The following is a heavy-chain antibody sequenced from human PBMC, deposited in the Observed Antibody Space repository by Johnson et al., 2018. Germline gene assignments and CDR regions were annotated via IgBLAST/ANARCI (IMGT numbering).Heavy chain of an antibody. J-gene: IGHJ3*02. D-gene: IGHD5-18*01. CDR2: ISSSGVL. CDR3: ARARGYSYEEDAFDI. Sequence: VQLVESGGGLVQRGGSLRLSCATSGFPFSSYSMNWVRQAPEKGLEWVSCISSSGVLYYADSVKGRFTISRNKAKNSLYLQMNSLRAEDTAVYYCARARGYSYEEDAFDIWGQGTMVTVSS. CDR1: GFPFSSYS. V-gene: IGHV3-48*01.